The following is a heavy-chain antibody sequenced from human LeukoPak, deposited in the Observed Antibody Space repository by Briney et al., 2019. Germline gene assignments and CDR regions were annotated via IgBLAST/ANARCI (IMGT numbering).Heavy chain of an antibody. V-gene: IGHV4-34*01. J-gene: IGHJ4*02. Sequence: PSETLSLTCAVYGGSFSGYYWSWIRQPPRKGLEWIGEINHSGSTNYNPSPKSRVTISVDTSKNQFSLKLSSVTAADTAVYYCARRSTTVTRNSRFQFDYWGQGTLVTVSS. D-gene: IGHD4-17*01. CDR2: INHSGST. CDR1: GGSFSGYY. CDR3: ARRSTTVTRNSRFQFDY.